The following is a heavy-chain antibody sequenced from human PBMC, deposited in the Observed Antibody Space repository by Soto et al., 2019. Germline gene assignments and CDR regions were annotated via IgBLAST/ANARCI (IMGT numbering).Heavy chain of an antibody. CDR1: GSSVSSGSYY. CDR2: IYDSGST. CDR3: AMSARSGWYPPV. J-gene: IGHJ3*01. Sequence: KPSETLSLTCTVSGSSVSSGSYYWSWIRQPPGKGLEWIGCIYDSGSTTYNPSLKSRVTMSVDTSKNQFSLKLNSVTAADTAMYYCAMSARSGWYPPVWGQGTMVTVSS. D-gene: IGHD6-19*01. V-gene: IGHV4-61*01.